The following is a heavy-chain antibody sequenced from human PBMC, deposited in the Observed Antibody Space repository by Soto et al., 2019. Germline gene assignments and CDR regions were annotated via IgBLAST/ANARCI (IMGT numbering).Heavy chain of an antibody. CDR1: GGFFSSFY. V-gene: IGHV4-59*01. D-gene: IGHD6-13*01. CDR3: AREFGFEAAEFDY. Sequence: PSETLSLTCTVSGGFFSSFYWSWIRQPPGKGLEWIGNVHFSGSTDYNPSLRSRVSISLDTSTNKFSLNLSSVTAADTAVYFCAREFGFEAAEFDYWGQGALVTVSS. CDR2: VHFSGST. J-gene: IGHJ4*02.